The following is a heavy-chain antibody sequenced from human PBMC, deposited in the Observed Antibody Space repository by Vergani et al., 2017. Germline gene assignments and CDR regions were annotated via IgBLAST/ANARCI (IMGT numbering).Heavy chain of an antibody. CDR1: GFPFDQYG. CDR2: LRADSTGQ. J-gene: IGHJ4*02. CDR3: AKDRKSTWYGFDY. V-gene: IGHV3-30*02. Sequence: QVQLVESGGGVVQPGESLRLSCAAPGFPFDQYGMHWVRQAPGNGLEWVGYLRADSTGQQYKDSVKGRFTISRDNSKNTMYLQMNSVRSDGTAIYYCAKDRKSTWYGFDYWGQGTLVTVSS. D-gene: IGHD6-13*01.